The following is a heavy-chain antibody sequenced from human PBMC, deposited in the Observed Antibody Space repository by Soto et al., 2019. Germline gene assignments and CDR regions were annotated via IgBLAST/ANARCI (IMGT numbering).Heavy chain of an antibody. V-gene: IGHV4-34*01. CDR1: GGSFSGYY. CDR2: INHSGST. Sequence: SETLSLTCAVYGGSFSGYYWSWIRQPPGKGLEWIGEINHSGSTNYNPSLKSRVNISVDTSKNQFSLKLSSVTAAATAVYYCRRTQLSSYGYLEKALSYWGQGTRGTVSS. J-gene: IGHJ4*02. CDR3: RRTQLSSYGYLEKALSY. D-gene: IGHD5-18*01.